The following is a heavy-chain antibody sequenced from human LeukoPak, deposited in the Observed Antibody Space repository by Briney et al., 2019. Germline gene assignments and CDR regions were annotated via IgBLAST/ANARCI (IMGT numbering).Heavy chain of an antibody. V-gene: IGHV4-34*01. CDR3: ARGLGIFGVSWFDP. CDR1: GESFSGYY. Sequence: SETLSLTCTVYGESFSGYYWSWIRQPPGKGLEWIGEINHSGSTNYNPSLKSRVTISVDTSKNQFPLKLTSVTAADTAVYYCARGLGIFGVSWFDPWGQGTLVTVSS. J-gene: IGHJ5*02. D-gene: IGHD3-3*01. CDR2: INHSGST.